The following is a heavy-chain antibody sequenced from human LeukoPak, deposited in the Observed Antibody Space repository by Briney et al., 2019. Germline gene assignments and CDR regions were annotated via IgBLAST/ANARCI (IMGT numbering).Heavy chain of an antibody. CDR2: ISSCSSYT. CDR3: ARGQIAVAGTPRRPPDY. Sequence: GGSLRLSCAASGFTFSDYYMSWIRQAPGKGLEWVSYISSCSSYTNYADSVKGRFTISRDNAKNSLYLQMNSLRAEDTAVYYCARGQIAVAGTPRRPPDYWGQGTLVTVSS. J-gene: IGHJ4*02. D-gene: IGHD6-19*01. V-gene: IGHV3-11*06. CDR1: GFTFSDYY.